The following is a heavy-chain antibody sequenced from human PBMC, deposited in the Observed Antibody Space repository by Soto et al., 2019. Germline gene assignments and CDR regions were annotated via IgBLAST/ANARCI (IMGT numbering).Heavy chain of an antibody. CDR2: IYYSGST. V-gene: IGHV4-39*01. CDR1: GGSISSSSYY. D-gene: IGHD3-10*01. Sequence: QLQLQESGPGLVKPSETLSLTCTVSGGSISSSSYYWGWIRQPPGKGLEWIGSIYYSGSTYYNPSLKSRVTISVDTSKNQFSLKLSSVTAADPAVYYCARHRGYYGSGSHWGFDYWGQGTLVTVSS. CDR3: ARHRGYYGSGSHWGFDY. J-gene: IGHJ4*02.